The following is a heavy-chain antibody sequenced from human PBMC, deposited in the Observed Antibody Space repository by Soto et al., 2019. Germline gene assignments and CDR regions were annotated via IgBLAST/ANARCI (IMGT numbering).Heavy chain of an antibody. J-gene: IGHJ4*01. Sequence: SETLSLTCTVSGGSISSYYWSWIRQPPGKGLEWIGYIYYSGSTNYNPSLKSRVTISVDTSKNQFSLKLSSVTAADTAVYYCERGGPRAKAVDYWGQGTLVTVSS. D-gene: IGHD1-26*01. CDR1: GGSISSYY. V-gene: IGHV4-59*01. CDR3: ERGGPRAKAVDY. CDR2: IYYSGST.